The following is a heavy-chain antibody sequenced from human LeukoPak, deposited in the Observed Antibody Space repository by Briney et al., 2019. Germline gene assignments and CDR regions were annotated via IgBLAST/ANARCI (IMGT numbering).Heavy chain of an antibody. D-gene: IGHD3-10*01. Sequence: GGSLRLSCAASGFTFSNYAMSWVRQAPGKGMGWVSVISGSGGSTYYAHSVKGRFTISRDNSKNTLYLQMNSLRAEDTAVYYCAKDLSRFSAFDIWGQGTMVTVSS. V-gene: IGHV3-23*01. CDR3: AKDLSRFSAFDI. CDR1: GFTFSNYA. J-gene: IGHJ3*02. CDR2: ISGSGGST.